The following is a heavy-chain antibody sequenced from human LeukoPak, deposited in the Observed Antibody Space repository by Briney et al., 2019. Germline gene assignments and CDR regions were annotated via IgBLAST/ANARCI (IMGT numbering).Heavy chain of an antibody. CDR1: GFSLSSYS. J-gene: IGHJ6*02. Sequence: PGGSLRLSCAASGFSLSSYSMDWVRQAPGKGLEWVSSITISSNYIYYADSVKGRFTISRDNAKNSLYLQMNSLRTEDTAVYFCARDGHGDRILSGYSYFGMDVWGQGTTVTVSS. CDR2: ITISSNYI. V-gene: IGHV3-21*01. CDR3: ARDGHGDRILSGYSYFGMDV. D-gene: IGHD3-9*01.